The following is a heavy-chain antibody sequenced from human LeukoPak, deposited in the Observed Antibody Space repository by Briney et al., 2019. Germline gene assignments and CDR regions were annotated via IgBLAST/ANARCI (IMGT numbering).Heavy chain of an antibody. CDR3: ARDSGVANYYGSGSYYMDV. CDR2: INPNSGGT. CDR1: GYTFTGYY. V-gene: IGHV1-2*02. Sequence: ASVKVSCKASGYTFTGYYMHWVRQAPGQGLEWMGWINPNSGGTNYAQKFQGRVTMTRDTSISTAYMELSRLRSDDTAVYYCARDSGVANYYGSGSYYMDVWGKGTTVTVSS. D-gene: IGHD3-10*01. J-gene: IGHJ6*03.